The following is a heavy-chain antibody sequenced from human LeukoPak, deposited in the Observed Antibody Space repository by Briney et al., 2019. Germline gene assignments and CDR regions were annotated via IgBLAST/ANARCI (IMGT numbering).Heavy chain of an antibody. D-gene: IGHD3-16*01. CDR2: IYTDGSYT. J-gene: IGHJ4*02. V-gene: IGHV3-74*01. CDR3: ARGDDESLDH. Sequence: GGSLRLSCAASGFVFSSYWMHWVRQAPGKGLVWVSRIYTDGSYTNYADSVKGRFTISRDNAKNTLSLHMNSLRAEDMAVYHCARGDDESLDHWGQGTLVTVSS. CDR1: GFVFSSYW.